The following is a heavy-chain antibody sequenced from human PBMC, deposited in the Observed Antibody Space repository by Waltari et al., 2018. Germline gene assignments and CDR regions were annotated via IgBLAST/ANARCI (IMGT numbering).Heavy chain of an antibody. D-gene: IGHD3-10*02. V-gene: IGHV3-7*01. CDR2: IKQDGSEK. CDR3: LRNDYV. J-gene: IGHJ4*02. Sequence: EVQLVESGGGLVQPGGSLRLSCTASGFTFSRHWMSWARQAPGKGLELVANIKQDGSEKDYVDSVKGRFIISRDNAKNSLYLQMNSLRAEDTAVYNCLRNDYVWGQGTLVTVSS. CDR1: GFTFSRHW.